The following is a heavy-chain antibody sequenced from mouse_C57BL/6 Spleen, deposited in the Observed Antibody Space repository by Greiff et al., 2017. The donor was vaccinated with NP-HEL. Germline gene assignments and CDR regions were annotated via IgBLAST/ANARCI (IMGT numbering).Heavy chain of an antibody. D-gene: IGHD1-1*01. CDR2: IDPETGGT. Sequence: VKLMESGAELVRPGASVTLSCKASGYTFTDYEMHWVKQTPVHGLEWIGAIDPETGGTAYNQKFKGKAILTADKSSSTAYMELRSLTSEDSAVYYCTRFYYGSSYYFDYWGQGTTLTVSS. CDR3: TRFYYGSSYYFDY. J-gene: IGHJ2*01. CDR1: GYTFTDYE. V-gene: IGHV1-15*01.